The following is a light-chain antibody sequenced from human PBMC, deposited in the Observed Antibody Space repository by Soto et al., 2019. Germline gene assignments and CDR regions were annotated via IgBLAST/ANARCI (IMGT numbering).Light chain of an antibody. Sequence: QSVLTQPASVSGSPGQSITISCTGTSSDDGGYNYVSWYQQHPGKAPKLMIYDVSNRPSGVSNRFSGSKSGNTASLTFSGLQAEDEADYYCSSYTSSSTYVFGTGTKVTVL. CDR1: SSDDGGYNY. V-gene: IGLV2-14*01. CDR3: SSYTSSSTYV. CDR2: DVS. J-gene: IGLJ1*01.